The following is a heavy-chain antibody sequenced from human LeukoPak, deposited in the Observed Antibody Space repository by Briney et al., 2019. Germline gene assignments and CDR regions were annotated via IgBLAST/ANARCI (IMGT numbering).Heavy chain of an antibody. CDR1: GFTFSSYA. CDR3: AKGSGSGWYGWFSP. J-gene: IGHJ5*02. Sequence: GGSLRLSCAASGFTFSSYAMSWVRQAPGKGLEWVSSIDASGGRTYYADSVKGRFTISRDNSKNTLFLQRSSLRAEDTAVYYCAKGSGSGWYGWFSPWGQGTLVTVSS. CDR2: IDASGGRT. V-gene: IGHV3-23*01. D-gene: IGHD6-19*01.